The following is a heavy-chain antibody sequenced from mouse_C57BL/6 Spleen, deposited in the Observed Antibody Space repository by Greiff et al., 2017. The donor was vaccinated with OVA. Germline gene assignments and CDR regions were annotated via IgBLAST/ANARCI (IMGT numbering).Heavy chain of an antibody. J-gene: IGHJ2*01. CDR3: AKEDYHDY. V-gene: IGHV1-22*01. Sequence: EVKLMESGPELVKPGASVKMSCKASGYTFTDYNMHWVKQSHGKSLEWIGYLNPNNGGTSYNRKFKGNATLTVNKSSSTAYMELRSLTSEDAAVYYCAKEDYHDYWGQGTTLTVSS. CDR1: GYTFTDYN. CDR2: LNPNNGGT.